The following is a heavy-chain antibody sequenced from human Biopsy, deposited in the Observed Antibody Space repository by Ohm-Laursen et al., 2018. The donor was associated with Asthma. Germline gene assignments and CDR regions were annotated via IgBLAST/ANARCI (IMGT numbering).Heavy chain of an antibody. Sequence: SDTLSLTWAVYGGSFSGYYWSWIRQPPGKELEWIGEINHSGSTNYNPSLKSRASITVYTSKNQFSLTLIPVTAADSAVYYCARAGQCSSTSCDNPGWFDPWGQGTLVTVSS. CDR2: INHSGST. J-gene: IGHJ5*02. CDR3: ARAGQCSSTSCDNPGWFDP. V-gene: IGHV4-34*01. D-gene: IGHD2-2*01. CDR1: GGSFSGYY.